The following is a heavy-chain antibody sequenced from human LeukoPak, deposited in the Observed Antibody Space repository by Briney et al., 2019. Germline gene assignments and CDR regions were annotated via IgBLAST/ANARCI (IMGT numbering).Heavy chain of an antibody. V-gene: IGHV1-2*02. CDR2: INPNSGGT. Sequence: GASVKVSCKASGYTFTGYYMHWVRQAPGQGLEWMGWINPNSGGTNYAQKFQGRVTMTRDTSISTAYMELSRLRSDDTAVYYCARYRLLITMVRRVTFDYWRRGTMVTVSS. J-gene: IGHJ4*02. D-gene: IGHD3-10*01. CDR3: ARYRLLITMVRRVTFDY. CDR1: GYTFTGYY.